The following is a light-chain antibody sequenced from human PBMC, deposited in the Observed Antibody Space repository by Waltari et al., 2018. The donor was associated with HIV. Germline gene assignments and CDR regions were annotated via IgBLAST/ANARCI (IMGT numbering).Light chain of an antibody. CDR1: SSNIGINF. CDR3: AAWDATLRGL. CDR2: RND. V-gene: IGLV1-47*01. Sequence: QPMLTQPPSASGTPGQRVSITCSGGSSNIGINFVYWYQQLPGSAPKLLIYRNDHRPSVLPDRFSRSQSGTSASLAISGLRAEDEADYYCAAWDATLRGLFGGGTKLTVL. J-gene: IGLJ2*01.